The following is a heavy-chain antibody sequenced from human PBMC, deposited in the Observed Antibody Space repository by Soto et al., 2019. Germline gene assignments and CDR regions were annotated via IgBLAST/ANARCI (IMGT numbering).Heavy chain of an antibody. CDR2: ISAYNGNT. CDR3: ARAGEAYCGGDCYSVDY. J-gene: IGHJ4*02. V-gene: IGHV1-18*01. Sequence: ASVKVSCKASGYTFTSYGISWVRQAPGQGLEWMGWISAYNGNTNYAQKLQGRVTMTTDTSTSTAYVELRSLRSDDTAVYYCARAGEAYCGGDCYSVDYWGQGTLVTVSS. CDR1: GYTFTSYG. D-gene: IGHD2-21*02.